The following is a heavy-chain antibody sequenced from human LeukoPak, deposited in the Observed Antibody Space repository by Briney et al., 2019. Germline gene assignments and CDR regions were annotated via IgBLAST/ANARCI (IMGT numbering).Heavy chain of an antibody. J-gene: IGHJ4*02. D-gene: IGHD4-17*01. V-gene: IGHV4-59*08. CDR2: VYYTGTT. CDR3: ARHVYRDYGFDY. CDR1: GGSISSFY. Sequence: SETLSLTCTGSGGSISSFYWTWVRQTPGNGLEWIGYVYYTGTTNYNPSLKSRVTISVDTSRNQFSLKLSSVTAADTAVYYCARHVYRDYGFDYWGQGTLVTVSS.